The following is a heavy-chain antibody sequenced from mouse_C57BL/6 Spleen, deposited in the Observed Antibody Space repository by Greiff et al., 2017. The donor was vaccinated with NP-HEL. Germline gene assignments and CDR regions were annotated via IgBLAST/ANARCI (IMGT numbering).Heavy chain of an antibody. J-gene: IGHJ2*01. Sequence: QVHVKQPGAELVMPGASVKLSCKASGYTFTSYWMHWVKQRPGQGLEWIGEIDPSDSYTNYNQKFKGKSTLTVDKSSSTAYMQLSSLTSEDSAVYYCARISGPFDYWGKGTTLTVSS. D-gene: IGHD3-2*02. CDR3: ARISGPFDY. CDR2: IDPSDSYT. V-gene: IGHV1-69*01. CDR1: GYTFTSYW.